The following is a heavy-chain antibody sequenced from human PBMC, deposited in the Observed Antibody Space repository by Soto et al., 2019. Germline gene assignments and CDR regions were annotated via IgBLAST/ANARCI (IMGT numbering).Heavy chain of an antibody. Sequence: QVQLVESGGGVVQPGRSLRLSCAASGFTFNSFGMHWVRQAPGKGLEWVAFIWYDGSNEYYADSVKGRFTISRDNSENTLSLQMNSLRVEDTAVYYCARDYGSSMDVWGQGTTVTVSS. CDR2: IWYDGSNE. D-gene: IGHD3-10*01. V-gene: IGHV3-33*01. CDR3: ARDYGSSMDV. CDR1: GFTFNSFG. J-gene: IGHJ6*02.